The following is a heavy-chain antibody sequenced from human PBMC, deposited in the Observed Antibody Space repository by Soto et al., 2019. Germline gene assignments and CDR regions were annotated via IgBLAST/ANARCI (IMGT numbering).Heavy chain of an antibody. V-gene: IGHV3-72*01. J-gene: IGHJ4*02. CDR3: VRTSHYGSGSWNFDF. CDR1: GFTLSDHY. CDR2: TRNKANGYST. D-gene: IGHD3-10*01. Sequence: EVQLVESGGGLVQPGGSLRLSCAASGFTLSDHYMDWVRQAPGRGLERVGRTRNKANGYSTEYAAAVKGRFIVSSDDSLNSLYLQMNSLKTEDTAVYYCVRTSHYGSGSWNFDFWGQGTLVTVSS.